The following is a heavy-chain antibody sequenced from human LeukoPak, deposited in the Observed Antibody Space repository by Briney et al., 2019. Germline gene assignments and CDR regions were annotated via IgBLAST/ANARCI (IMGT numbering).Heavy chain of an antibody. V-gene: IGHV3-48*03. D-gene: IGHD6-13*01. CDR1: GFTFSSYE. J-gene: IGHJ6*03. CDR3: ARVSDAAVSYYYYYMDV. Sequence: GGSLRLSCAASGFTFSSYEMNWVRQAPGKGLEWVSYISSSGSTIYYADSVKGRFTISRDNAKNSLYLQMNSLRAEDTAVYYCARVSDAAVSYYYYYMDVWGKGTTVTVSS. CDR2: ISSSGSTI.